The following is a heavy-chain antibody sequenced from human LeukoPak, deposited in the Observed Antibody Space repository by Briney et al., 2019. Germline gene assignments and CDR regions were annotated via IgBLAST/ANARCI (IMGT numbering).Heavy chain of an antibody. CDR2: ISGSGGST. CDR3: AKGGGGGGGIVGATTIDY. D-gene: IGHD1-26*01. V-gene: IGHV3-23*01. CDR1: GFTFSSYA. Sequence: GGSLRLSCAASGFTFSSYAMSWVRQAPGKGLEWVSAISGSGGSTYYADSVKGRFTISRDNSKNTLYLQMNSLRVEDTAVYYWAKGGGGGGGIVGATTIDYWGQGTLVTVSS. J-gene: IGHJ4*02.